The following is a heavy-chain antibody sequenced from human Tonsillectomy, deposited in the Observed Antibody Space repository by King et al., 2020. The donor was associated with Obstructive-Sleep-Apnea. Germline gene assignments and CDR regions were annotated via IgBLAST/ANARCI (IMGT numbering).Heavy chain of an antibody. CDR3: ARDQGGSGSYSAY. CDR1: GFSFSSYA. D-gene: IGHD3-10*01. V-gene: IGHV3-30*04. J-gene: IGHJ4*02. CDR2: ISYDGCNK. Sequence: VQLVESGGGVVQPGRSLRLSCAASGFSFSSYAMHWVRQAPGKGLEWVAVISYDGCNKYNADSVKGRFTISRDNSKNTLYLQMNNLRADDTAVYYCARDQGGSGSYSAYWGQGTLVAVSS.